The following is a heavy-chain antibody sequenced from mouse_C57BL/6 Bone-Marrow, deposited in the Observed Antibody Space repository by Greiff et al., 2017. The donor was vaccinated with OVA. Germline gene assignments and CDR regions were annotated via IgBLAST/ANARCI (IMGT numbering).Heavy chain of an antibody. CDR2: INPCSGYT. D-gene: IGHD1-1*01. J-gene: IGHJ3*01. CDR1: GYTFTSYW. CDR3: AGSDTTVVARGFAY. V-gene: IGHV1-7*01. Sequence: VQLQQSGAELVKPGASVKLSCKASGYTFTSYWMHWVKQRPGQGLEWIGYINPCSGYTKYNQKFKDKATLTVDKSSSTAYLQLSSLTYEDSAVYYCAGSDTTVVARGFAYWGQGTLVTVSA.